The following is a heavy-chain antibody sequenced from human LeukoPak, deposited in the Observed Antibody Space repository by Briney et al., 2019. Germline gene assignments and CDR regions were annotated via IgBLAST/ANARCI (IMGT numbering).Heavy chain of an antibody. D-gene: IGHD5-24*01. J-gene: IGHJ4*02. CDR2: IKSDGGTT. CDR3: ARSGSNRFDY. V-gene: IGHV3-15*01. CDR1: GFTFNNAW. Sequence: RPGGSLRLPCAASGFTFNNAWMSWVRQAPGKRLEWIARIKSDGGTTDYVAPVKGRFTISRDNSKNTLFLQMNSLRAEDTAVYYCARSGSNRFDYWGQGTLVTVSS.